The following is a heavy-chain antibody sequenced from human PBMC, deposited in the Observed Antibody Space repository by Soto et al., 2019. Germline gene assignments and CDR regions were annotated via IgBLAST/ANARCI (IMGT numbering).Heavy chain of an antibody. J-gene: IGHJ6*02. CDR3: ARDRYSYYDFWSGSLPYYYFGMDV. CDR1: GFIFSSYW. Sequence: GGSLRLSCTASGFIFSSYWMSWVRQAPGKGLEWVANIKQDGSEKYYVDSVKGRFTISRDNAKNSLYLQMNSLRAEDTAVYYCARDRYSYYDFWSGSLPYYYFGMDVWGQGTKVTVSS. D-gene: IGHD3-3*01. CDR2: IKQDGSEK. V-gene: IGHV3-7*01.